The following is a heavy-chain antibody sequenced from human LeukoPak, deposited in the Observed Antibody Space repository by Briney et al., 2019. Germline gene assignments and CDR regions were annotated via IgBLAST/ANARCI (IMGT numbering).Heavy chain of an antibody. V-gene: IGHV4-34*01. J-gene: IGHJ4*02. CDR3: ARGGVVVAAIDY. CDR1: GGSFSGYY. D-gene: IGHD2-15*01. CDR2: INHSGST. Sequence: RPSETLSLTCAVYGGSFSGYYWSWVRQPPGKGLEWIGEINHSGSTNYNPSLKSRVTISVDTSKNQFSLKLSSVTAADTAVYYCARGGVVVAAIDYWGQGTLVTVSS.